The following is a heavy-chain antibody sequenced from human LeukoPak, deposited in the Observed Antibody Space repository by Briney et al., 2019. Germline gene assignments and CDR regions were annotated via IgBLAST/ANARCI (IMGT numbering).Heavy chain of an antibody. J-gene: IGHJ6*04. CDR1: GGTFSSYA. Sequence: GASVKVSCKASGGTFSSYAISWVRQAPGQGLERMGGIILIFGTANYAQKFQGRVTIIADESTSTAYMELSSLRSEDTAVYYCARDTGIAAAGGSYYYYGMDVWGKGTTVTVSS. CDR3: ARDTGIAAAGGSYYYYGMDV. D-gene: IGHD6-13*01. V-gene: IGHV1-69*01. CDR2: IILIFGTA.